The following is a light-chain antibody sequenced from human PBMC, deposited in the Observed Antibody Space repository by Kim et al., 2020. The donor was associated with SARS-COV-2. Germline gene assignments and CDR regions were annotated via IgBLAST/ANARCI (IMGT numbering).Light chain of an antibody. Sequence: RSSITCAGSGTSIGAGYYDRWCQELPATAPAPLSYRNDSRRPGVPDRISVSTSGASASLDITGLQPEDEADYYCQCFENGLSNLLFGGGTQLTVL. V-gene: IGLV1-40*03. CDR3: QCFENGLSNLL. CDR1: GTSIGAGYY. CDR2: RND. J-gene: IGLJ2*01.